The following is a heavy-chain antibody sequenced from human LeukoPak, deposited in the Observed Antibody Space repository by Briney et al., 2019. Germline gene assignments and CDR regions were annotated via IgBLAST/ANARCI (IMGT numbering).Heavy chain of an antibody. Sequence: GGSLRLSCEASGFIFSSYSMDWVRQAPGKGLEWVSSITGGDPSMNYADSVRGRFTISRDNAKSSLYLQMNSLRGEDTAMYYCARFSMVRGVYAFDYWGQGTLVTVSS. CDR3: ARFSMVRGVYAFDY. J-gene: IGHJ4*02. CDR1: GFIFSSYS. D-gene: IGHD3-10*01. V-gene: IGHV3-21*06. CDR2: ITGGDPSM.